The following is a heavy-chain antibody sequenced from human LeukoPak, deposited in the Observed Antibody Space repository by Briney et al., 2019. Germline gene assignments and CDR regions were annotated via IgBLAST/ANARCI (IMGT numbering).Heavy chain of an antibody. J-gene: IGHJ4*02. V-gene: IGHV4-34*01. CDR2: INHSGST. D-gene: IGHD6-13*01. CDR3: ARRTIAALN. CDR1: GGSFSGYY. Sequence: SETLSLTCAVYGGSFSGYYWSWIRQPPGKGLEWIGEINHSGSTNYNPPLKSRVTISVDTSKNQFSLKLSSVTAADTAVYYCARRTIAALNWGQGTLVTVSS.